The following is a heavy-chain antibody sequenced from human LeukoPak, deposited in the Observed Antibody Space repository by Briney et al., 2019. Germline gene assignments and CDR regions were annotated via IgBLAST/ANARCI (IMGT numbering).Heavy chain of an antibody. J-gene: IGHJ3*02. CDR1: GFTVSSYS. V-gene: IGHV3-21*01. Sequence: GGSLRLSCAASGFTVSSYSMNWVRQAPGKGLEWVSSISSSSSYIYYADSVKGRFTISRDNAKNLLYLQMNSLRAEDTAVYYCARDSDSYGDAFDIWGQGTMVTVSS. D-gene: IGHD5-18*01. CDR3: ARDSDSYGDAFDI. CDR2: ISSSSSYI.